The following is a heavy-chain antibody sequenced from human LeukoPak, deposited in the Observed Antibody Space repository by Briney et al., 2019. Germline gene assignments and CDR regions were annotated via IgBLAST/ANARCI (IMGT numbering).Heavy chain of an antibody. CDR2: INHSGST. J-gene: IGHJ3*02. CDR1: GFTFSDSY. V-gene: IGHV4-34*01. D-gene: IGHD1-1*01. Sequence: GSLRLSCAASGFTFSDSYMTWIRQPPGKGLEWIGEINHSGSTNYNPSLKSRVTISVDTSKNQFSLKLSSVTAADTAVYYCAREGTESQTVAFDIWGQGTMVTVSS. CDR3: AREGTESQTVAFDI.